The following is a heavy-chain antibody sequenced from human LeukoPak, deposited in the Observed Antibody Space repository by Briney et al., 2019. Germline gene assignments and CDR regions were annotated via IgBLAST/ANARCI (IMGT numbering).Heavy chain of an antibody. CDR1: GGSFSGYY. D-gene: IGHD4-17*01. CDR3: ARGPLGSDYGDYGVRY. V-gene: IGHV4-34*01. Sequence: PSETLSLTCAVYGGSFSGYYWSWIRQPPGKGLEWIGEINNSGSTNYNPSLKRRVTISVDKSKNHFSLKLSSVPAADTAVYYCARGPLGSDYGDYGVRYWGQGTLVTVSS. J-gene: IGHJ4*02. CDR2: INNSGST.